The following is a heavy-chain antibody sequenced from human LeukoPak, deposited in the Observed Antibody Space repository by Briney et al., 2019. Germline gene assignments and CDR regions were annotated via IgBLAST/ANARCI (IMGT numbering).Heavy chain of an antibody. V-gene: IGHV3-23*01. J-gene: IGHJ4*02. CDR2: ISGSGGST. D-gene: IGHD6-19*01. Sequence: QAGGSLRLSRAASGFTFSSYAMSWVRQAPGKGLEWVSAISGSGGSTYYADSVKGRFTISRDNSKNTLYLQMNSLRAEDTAVYYCAKVRGAVAGTGYFDYWGQGTLVTVSS. CDR3: AKVRGAVAGTGYFDY. CDR1: GFTFSSYA.